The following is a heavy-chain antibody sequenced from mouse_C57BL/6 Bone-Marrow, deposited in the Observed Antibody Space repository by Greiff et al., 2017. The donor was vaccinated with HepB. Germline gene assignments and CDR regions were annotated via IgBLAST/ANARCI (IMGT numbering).Heavy chain of an antibody. J-gene: IGHJ4*01. D-gene: IGHD2-10*01. Sequence: EVKLMESGPGLVKPSQSLSLTCSVTGYSITSGYYWNWIRQFPGNKLEWMGYISYDGSNNYNPSLKNRISITRDTSKNQFFLKLNSVTTEDTATYYCARAYYGNLYYAMDYWGQGTSVTVSS. CDR2: ISYDGSN. CDR3: ARAYYGNLYYAMDY. V-gene: IGHV3-6*01. CDR1: GYSITSGYY.